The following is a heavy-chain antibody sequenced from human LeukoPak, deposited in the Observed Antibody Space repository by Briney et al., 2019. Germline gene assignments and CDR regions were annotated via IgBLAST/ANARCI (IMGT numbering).Heavy chain of an antibody. CDR2: INWNGDSR. CDR3: ARARTGFYDSSGYYPYYFDS. D-gene: IGHD3-22*01. CDR1: GFTFSDYG. J-gene: IGHJ4*02. V-gene: IGHV3-20*04. Sequence: GGSLRLSCAASGFTFSDYGMNWVRQVPGKGLEWVSGINWNGDSRGFAGSVKGRFAISRDNAKNSLYLQMNSLRAEDTALYYCARARTGFYDSSGYYPYYFDSWGQGTLVTVSS.